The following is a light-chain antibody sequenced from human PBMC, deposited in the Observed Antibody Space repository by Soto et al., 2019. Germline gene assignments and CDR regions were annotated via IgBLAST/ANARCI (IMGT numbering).Light chain of an antibody. Sequence: DIQMTQSPSILSASVGDRVTITCRASQSISDWLAWYQHKPEKAPRLLIFDASSLKSGVPSRFSGSGSGTEFTLTISSLQPDDVATYYCLQYDNHSWTLGQGTKVEIK. J-gene: IGKJ1*01. CDR2: DAS. V-gene: IGKV1-5*01. CDR1: QSISDW. CDR3: LQYDNHSWT.